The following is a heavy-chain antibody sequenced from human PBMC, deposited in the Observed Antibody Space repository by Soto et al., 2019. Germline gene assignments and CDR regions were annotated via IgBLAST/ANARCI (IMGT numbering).Heavy chain of an antibody. CDR1: GFTFDDYA. CDR3: AKDFGGSYTGAFDY. Sequence: GGSLRLSCAASGFTFDDYAMHWVRQAPGKGLEWVSGISWNSGSIGYADSVKGRFTISRDNAKNSLYLQMNSLRAEDKAVYYCAKDFGGSYTGAFDYWGQGTLVTVSS. CDR2: ISWNSGSI. D-gene: IGHD1-26*01. V-gene: IGHV3-9*01. J-gene: IGHJ4*02.